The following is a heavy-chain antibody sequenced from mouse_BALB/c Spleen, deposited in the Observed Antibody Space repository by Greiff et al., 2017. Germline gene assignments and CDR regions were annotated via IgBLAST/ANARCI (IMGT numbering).Heavy chain of an antibody. V-gene: IGHV5-12-1*01. J-gene: IGHJ3*01. CDR1: GFAFSSYD. D-gene: IGHD2-4*01. CDR2: ISSGGGST. Sequence: EVQGVESGGGLVKPGGSLKLSCAASGFAFSSYDMSWVRQTPEKRLEWVAYISSGGGSTYYPDTVKGRFTISRDNARNILYLQMSSLRSEDTAMYYCARGHYDYDAWFAYWGQGTLVTVSA. CDR3: ARGHYDYDAWFAY.